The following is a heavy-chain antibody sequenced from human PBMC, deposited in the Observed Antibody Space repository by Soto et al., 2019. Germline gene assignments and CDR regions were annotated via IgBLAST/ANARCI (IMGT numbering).Heavy chain of an antibody. CDR3: VRRHVSATGIDWFDP. V-gene: IGHV1-3*01. CDR1: GYTFTSYG. Sequence: ASVKVSFKASGYTFTSYGIHWVRQAPGQRLEWMGWINAANGDTKYSPKFQGRVTITRDTSASTAYMELSSLRSEDTAVYYCVRRHVSATGIDWFDPWGQGTLVTVSS. J-gene: IGHJ5*02. CDR2: INAANGDT. D-gene: IGHD6-13*01.